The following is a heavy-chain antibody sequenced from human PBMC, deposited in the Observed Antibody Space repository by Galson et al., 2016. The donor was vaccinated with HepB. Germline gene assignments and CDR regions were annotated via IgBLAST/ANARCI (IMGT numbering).Heavy chain of an antibody. Sequence: SETLSLTCAVSGGSISTDNWWSWVRQPLGGGLEWIGDIYHRGNTNYSPSLKSRVTISVDKSRNQFSLKLTSVTAADTAVYYCAREGYYDSTKDYYYYCMDVWGQGTTVSVSS. CDR3: AREGYYDSTKDYYYYCMDV. J-gene: IGHJ6*02. CDR2: IYHRGNT. CDR1: GGSISTDNW. V-gene: IGHV4-4*02. D-gene: IGHD3-22*01.